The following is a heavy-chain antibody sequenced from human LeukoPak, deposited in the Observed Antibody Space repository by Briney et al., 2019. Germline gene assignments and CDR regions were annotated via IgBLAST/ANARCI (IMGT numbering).Heavy chain of an antibody. J-gene: IGHJ5*02. CDR2: IYYSGST. D-gene: IGHD6-13*01. V-gene: IGHV4-59*01. Sequence: SETLSLTCTVSGGSISNYYWSWIRQPPGKGLEWIGYIYYSGSTNYNPSLKSRVTISVDTSKNQFSLKLSSVTAADTAVYYCARGYSSSWYNWFDPWGQGTLVTVSS. CDR1: GGSISNYY. CDR3: ARGYSSSWYNWFDP.